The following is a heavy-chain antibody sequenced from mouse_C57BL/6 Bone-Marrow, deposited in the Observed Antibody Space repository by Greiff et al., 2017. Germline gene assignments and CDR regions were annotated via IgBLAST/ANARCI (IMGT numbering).Heavy chain of an antibody. CDR2: INPNNGGT. V-gene: IGHV1-26*01. D-gene: IGHD3-1*01. CDR3: ASGEYRDYAMDY. CDR1: GYTFTDYY. J-gene: IGHJ4*01. Sequence: EVQLQQSGPELVKPGASVKISCKASGYTFTDYYMNWVKQSHGKSLEWIGDINPNNGGTSYNQKFKGKATLTVDKSSSTAYMELRSLTSEDSAVYYCASGEYRDYAMDYWGPGTSVTVSS.